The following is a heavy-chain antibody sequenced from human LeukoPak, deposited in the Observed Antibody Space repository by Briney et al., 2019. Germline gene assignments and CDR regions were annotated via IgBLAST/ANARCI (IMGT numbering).Heavy chain of an antibody. D-gene: IGHD3-3*01. Sequence: SGGSLRLSCAASGFTFSDYWMHWVRQAPGKGLVWVSRINGDGSSTNYADSVKGRFTISRDNAKNTLYLQMYSLRAEDTAVYYCARGTIYGLDAFDIWGQGTMVTVSS. CDR1: GFTFSDYW. J-gene: IGHJ3*02. CDR2: INGDGSST. V-gene: IGHV3-74*01. CDR3: ARGTIYGLDAFDI.